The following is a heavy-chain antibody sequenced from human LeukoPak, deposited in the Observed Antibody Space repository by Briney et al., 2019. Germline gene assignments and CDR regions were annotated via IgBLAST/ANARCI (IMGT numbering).Heavy chain of an antibody. Sequence: SETLSLTCTVSGGSISSYYWSWIRQPPGKGLEWIGYIYYSGSTNYNPSLKSRVTISVDTSKNQFSLKLSSVTAADTAVYYCARSFPYYYGSWFDPWGQGTLVTVSS. D-gene: IGHD3-22*01. CDR1: GGSISSYY. CDR3: ARSFPYYYGSWFDP. J-gene: IGHJ5*02. CDR2: IYYSGST. V-gene: IGHV4-59*01.